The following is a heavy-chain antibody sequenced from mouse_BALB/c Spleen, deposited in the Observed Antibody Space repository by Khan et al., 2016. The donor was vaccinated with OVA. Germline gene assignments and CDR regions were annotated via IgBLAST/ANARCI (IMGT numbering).Heavy chain of an antibody. CDR2: IYPGNGYT. CDR1: GFTFTSYG. CDR3: AAAYYRNYVDY. J-gene: IGHJ2*01. D-gene: IGHD2-14*01. V-gene: IGHV1S134*01. Sequence: VQLQQSGAELGRPGSSVKLSCKTAGFTFTSYGIKWVKQRPGQGLEWIGYIYPGNGYTVYNEKFQGKATLTSDTSSSTAYMQLRSLTSENSAIXFCAAAYYRNYVDYWGQGTTLTVSS.